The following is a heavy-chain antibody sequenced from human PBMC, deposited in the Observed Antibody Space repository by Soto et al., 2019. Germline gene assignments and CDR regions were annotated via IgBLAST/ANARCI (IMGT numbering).Heavy chain of an antibody. CDR2: IIPIFGTA. V-gene: IGHV1-69*13. CDR3: ARARGSGSPPKMDYYYYGMDV. CDR1: GGTFSSYA. J-gene: IGHJ6*02. Sequence: GASVKVSCKAPGGTFSSYAISWVRQAPGQGLEWMGGIIPIFGTANYAQKFQGRVTITADESTSTAYMELSSLRSEDTAVYYCARARGSGSPPKMDYYYYGMDVWGQGTTVTVSS. D-gene: IGHD3-10*01.